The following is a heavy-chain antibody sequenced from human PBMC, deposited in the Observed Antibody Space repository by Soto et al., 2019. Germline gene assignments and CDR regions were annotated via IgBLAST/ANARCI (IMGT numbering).Heavy chain of an antibody. D-gene: IGHD6-19*01. J-gene: IGHJ3*02. V-gene: IGHV3-30-3*01. Sequence: QVQLVESGGGVVQPGRSVRLSCAAYGFTFSSYAMHRVRQAPGKGLECVVVISYDGSNKYYAESVKGRFTISRDIYKNTLYLQMNILRAEDTAVYYCARALIYPGIAVAGRGDAFDIWGQGRMVTVSS. CDR2: ISYDGSNK. CDR1: GFTFSSYA. CDR3: ARALIYPGIAVAGRGDAFDI.